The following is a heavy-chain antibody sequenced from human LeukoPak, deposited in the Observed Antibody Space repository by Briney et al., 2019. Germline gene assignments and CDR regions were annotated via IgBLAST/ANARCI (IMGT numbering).Heavy chain of an antibody. Sequence: GASVKVSCKASGYTFTSYGIRWVRQAPGQGLEWMGWISAHNGNTNYAQKLQGRVTMTTDTSTSTAYMELRSLRSDDTAVYYCARDLQWELLTLYYYYYGMDVWGQGTTVTVSS. CDR3: ARDLQWELLTLYYYYYGMDV. CDR1: GYTFTSYG. CDR2: ISAHNGNT. D-gene: IGHD1-26*01. J-gene: IGHJ6*02. V-gene: IGHV1-18*01.